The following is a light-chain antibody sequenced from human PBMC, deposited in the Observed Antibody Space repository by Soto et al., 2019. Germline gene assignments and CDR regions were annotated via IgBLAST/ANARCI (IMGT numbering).Light chain of an antibody. CDR2: DAS. CDR3: QQYNGYSWT. CDR1: QSISQW. Sequence: DIQMTQSPSTLSSSVGDRVAITCRASQSISQWLAWYQQKPGRAPELLIYDASNLKSGVPSRFSGSGSGTEFSLTITSLEPDDFAMYYCQQYNGYSWTFGRGTKVEIK. V-gene: IGKV1-5*01. J-gene: IGKJ1*01.